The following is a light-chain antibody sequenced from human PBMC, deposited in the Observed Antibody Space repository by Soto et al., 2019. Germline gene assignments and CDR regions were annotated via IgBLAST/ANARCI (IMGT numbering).Light chain of an antibody. CDR1: QSISSW. CDR3: QQYNTYSPFS. J-gene: IGKJ3*01. Sequence: DIQMTQSPSTLSASVGDRVTITCRASQSISSWLAWYQQKPGKAPKLLIYKASSLERGVPSRFSGSGSGTEFTLTISSLQPDDFATYYCQQYNTYSPFSFGPVTKVDI. V-gene: IGKV1-5*03. CDR2: KAS.